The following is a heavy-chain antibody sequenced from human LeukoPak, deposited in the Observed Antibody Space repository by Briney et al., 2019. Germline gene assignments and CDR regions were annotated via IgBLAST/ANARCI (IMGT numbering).Heavy chain of an antibody. D-gene: IGHD6-19*01. J-gene: IGHJ4*02. V-gene: IGHV1-18*01. CDR3: ARESRSLGQWLGRPTQPPDY. CDR2: ISAYNGNT. Sequence: ASVKVSCKASGGTFSSNTISWVRQAPGQGLEWMGWISAYNGNTNYAQKLQGRVTMTTDTSTSTAYMELRSLRSDDTAVYYCARESRSLGQWLGRPTQPPDYWGQGTLVTVSS. CDR1: GGTFSSNT.